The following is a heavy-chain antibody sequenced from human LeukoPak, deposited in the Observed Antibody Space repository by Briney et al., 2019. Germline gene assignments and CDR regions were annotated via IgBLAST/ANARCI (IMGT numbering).Heavy chain of an antibody. CDR1: GFTFSSYW. D-gene: IGHD5-24*01. J-gene: IGHJ4*02. CDR3: AGSRRDGYNYYFFDY. V-gene: IGHV3-7*01. Sequence: GGSLGLSCAASGFTFSSYWMSWVRQAPGKGLEWVANIKQDGSEKYYVDSVKGRFTISRDNAKNSLYLQMNSLRAEDTAVYYCAGSRRDGYNYYFFDYWGQGTLVTVSS. CDR2: IKQDGSEK.